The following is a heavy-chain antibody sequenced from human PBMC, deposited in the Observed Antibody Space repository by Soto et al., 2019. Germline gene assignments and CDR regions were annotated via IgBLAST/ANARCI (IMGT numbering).Heavy chain of an antibody. CDR2: IIPIFGTA. V-gene: IGHV1-69*01. CDR3: ARVAYTSRPTHWFDC. Sequence: QVQLVQSGAEVKKPGSSVKVSCKASGGTFTNYAVSWVRQAPGQGLAWMGDIIPIFGTANYAQKFQGRVTITADESTSRGYMELSNLRSEDTAVYYCARVAYTSRPTHWFDCWGQGTLVTVSS. D-gene: IGHD3-16*01. CDR1: GGTFTNYA. J-gene: IGHJ5*01.